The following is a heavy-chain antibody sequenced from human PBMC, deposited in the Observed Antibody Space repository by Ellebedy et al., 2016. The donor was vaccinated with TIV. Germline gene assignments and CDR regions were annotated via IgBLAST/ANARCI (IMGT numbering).Heavy chain of an antibody. J-gene: IGHJ6*02. V-gene: IGHV3-30*18. CDR3: AKDKLLWDGLYGLDV. CDR2: ISYDGSNK. CDR1: GFTFSSYG. Sequence: GGSLRLXXAASGFTFSSYGMHWVRQAPGKGLEWVAVISYDGSNKYYADSVKGRFTISRDNSKNTLSLQMNSLRAEDTAVYYCAKDKLLWDGLYGLDVWGQGTTVTVSS. D-gene: IGHD3-10*01.